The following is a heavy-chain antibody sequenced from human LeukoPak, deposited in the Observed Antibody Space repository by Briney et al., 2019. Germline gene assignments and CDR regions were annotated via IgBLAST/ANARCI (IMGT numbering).Heavy chain of an antibody. J-gene: IGHJ4*02. CDR2: IKQDGSEK. D-gene: IGHD2-2*01. CDR1: GFTFSSYW. CDR3: ARDVHNVVVPDAPGY. V-gene: IGHV3-7*01. Sequence: GGSLRLSCAASGFTFSSYWMSWVRQALRKGLEWVANIKQDGSEKYYVDSVKGRFTISRDNAKNSLYLQMNSLRAEDTAVYYCARDVHNVVVPDAPGYWGQGTLVTVSS.